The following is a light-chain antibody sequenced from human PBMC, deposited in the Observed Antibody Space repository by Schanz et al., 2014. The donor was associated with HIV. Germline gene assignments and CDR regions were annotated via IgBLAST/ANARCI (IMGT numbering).Light chain of an antibody. CDR1: SSNIGSNT. CDR3: AAWDDSLSGRV. CDR2: SNN. V-gene: IGLV1-44*01. Sequence: QSVLTQPPSASGTPGQRVTISCSGSSSNIGSNTVNWYQQLPGMAPKLLIYSNNQRPSGVPDRFSGSKSGTSASLAISGLRSEDEADYYCAAWDDSLSGRVFGGGTKLTVL. J-gene: IGLJ3*02.